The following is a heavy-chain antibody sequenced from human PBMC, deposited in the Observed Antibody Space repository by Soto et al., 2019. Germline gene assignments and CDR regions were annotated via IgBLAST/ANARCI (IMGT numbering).Heavy chain of an antibody. D-gene: IGHD4-17*01. Sequence: EVQLLESGGGLVQPGGSLRLSCAASGFTFSSYAMSWVRQAPGKGLEWVSAISGSGGSTYYADSVKGRFTISRDNSKNTLYLQMNSLRAEDTAVYYCAKVGDYGDDHYYYYYMDVWGTGTTVTVSS. V-gene: IGHV3-23*01. CDR2: ISGSGGST. CDR1: GFTFSSYA. J-gene: IGHJ6*03. CDR3: AKVGDYGDDHYYYYYMDV.